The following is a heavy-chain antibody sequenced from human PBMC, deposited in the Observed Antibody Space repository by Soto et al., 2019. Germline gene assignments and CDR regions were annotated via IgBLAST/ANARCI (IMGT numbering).Heavy chain of an antibody. Sequence: QVQLVESGGGVVQPGRSLRLSCAASGFTFSSYAMHWVRQAPGKGLEWVTLIWYDGSNRYYADSVKGRFTISRDNSKNTVYLQMNSLRGEDTAVYYCAKGHSYGHDAFDIWGQGTMVTVSS. V-gene: IGHV3-33*06. D-gene: IGHD5-18*01. J-gene: IGHJ3*02. CDR2: IWYDGSNR. CDR3: AKGHSYGHDAFDI. CDR1: GFTFSSYA.